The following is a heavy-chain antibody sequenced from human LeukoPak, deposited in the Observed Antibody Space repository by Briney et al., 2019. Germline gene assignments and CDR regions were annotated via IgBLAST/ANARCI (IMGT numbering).Heavy chain of an antibody. D-gene: IGHD1-1*01. V-gene: IGHV3-21*01. J-gene: IGHJ1*01. CDR1: GFTFSDYS. Sequence: GALRLSWEASGFTFSDYSMNSVRQAPGTGLEWVSSISRSSRHVYYAGSVKGRFTISRDNAKNSLYLQMNSLRAEDMAVYFCVRDLMGSGSTTAYLHHWGQGTLVTVSS. CDR2: ISRSSRHV. CDR3: VRDLMGSGSTTAYLHH.